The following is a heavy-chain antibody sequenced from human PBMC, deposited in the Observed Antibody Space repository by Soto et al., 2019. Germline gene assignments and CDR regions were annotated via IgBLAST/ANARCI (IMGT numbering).Heavy chain of an antibody. CDR1: GISITSSY. Sequence: KPSETLSLTCTVSGISITSSYWNWFRQSPGKGLEWIGQISDRGDINYNPPLESRVAISTDTSKNQVSLTLTAVNAADTAVYFCARGRHWFGPWGQGTLVTVPQ. V-gene: IGHV4-59*08. J-gene: IGHJ5*02. CDR3: ARGRHWFGP. CDR2: ISDRGDI.